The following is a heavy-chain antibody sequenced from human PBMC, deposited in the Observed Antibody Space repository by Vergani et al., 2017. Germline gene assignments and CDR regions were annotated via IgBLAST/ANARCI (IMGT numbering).Heavy chain of an antibody. CDR1: GGSISSYY. D-gene: IGHD2-2*02. CDR3: AREAYCSSTSCYKDYYYMDV. CDR2: IYTSGST. V-gene: IGHV4-4*07. J-gene: IGHJ6*03. Sequence: QVQLQESGPGLVKPSETLSLTCTVSGGSISSYYWSWIRQPAGKGLEWIGRIYTSGSTNYNPSLKSRVTMSVDTSKNQFSLKLSSVTAADTAVHYCAREAYCSSTSCYKDYYYMDVWGKGTTVTVSS.